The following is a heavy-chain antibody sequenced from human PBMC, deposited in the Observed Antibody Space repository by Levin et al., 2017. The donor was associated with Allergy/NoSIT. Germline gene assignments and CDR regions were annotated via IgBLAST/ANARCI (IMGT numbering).Heavy chain of an antibody. CDR2: ISGSGGGT. CDR3: AQGGYYSDNSAYYQLAKTFAC. D-gene: IGHD3-22*01. CDR1: GFAFSSYA. V-gene: IGHV3-23*01. J-gene: IGHJ4*02. Sequence: GESLKISCAASGFAFSSYAMNWVRQAPGKGLEWVSGISGSGGGTYYADSVQGRFTISRDNSKNTLYLQMNSLRAEDTAVYFCAQGGYYSDNSAYYQLAKTFACWGQGTLLTVAS.